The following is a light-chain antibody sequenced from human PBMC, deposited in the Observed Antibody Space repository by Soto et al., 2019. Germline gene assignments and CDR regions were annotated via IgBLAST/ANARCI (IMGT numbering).Light chain of an antibody. CDR1: QSVDGY. Sequence: EVVMTQSPATLSVSLGESATLSCRASQSVDGYLVWYQQKPGQAPRLLIYGASTRATGVTARFRGGGSGTEFTLTISSLQSEDSAVYYCQQYHKWPPITFGQGTRLEIK. CDR2: GAS. J-gene: IGKJ5*01. V-gene: IGKV3-15*01. CDR3: QQYHKWPPIT.